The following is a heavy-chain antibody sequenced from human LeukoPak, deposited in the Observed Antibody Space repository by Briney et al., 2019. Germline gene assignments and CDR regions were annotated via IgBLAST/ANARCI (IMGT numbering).Heavy chain of an antibody. CDR3: ARDMNPTVFDF. CDR2: IKNDGNDT. J-gene: IGHJ4*02. V-gene: IGHV3-74*01. Sequence: GGSLRLSCAASGFTFTSHWMHWVRQTPGKGMVWVSGIKNDGNDTAYADSVKGRFTISRDNAKNTLYLQMDSLRAEDTAVYYCARDMNPTVFDFWGQGTLVTVSS. CDR1: GFTFTSHW. D-gene: IGHD3-16*01.